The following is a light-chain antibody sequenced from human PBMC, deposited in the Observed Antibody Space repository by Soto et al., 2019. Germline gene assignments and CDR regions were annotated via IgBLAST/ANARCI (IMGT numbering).Light chain of an antibody. Sequence: QSALTQPASVSGSPGQSITISCTGSTSDVGAYNYVSWYKHHPGQAPQLMIYEVSNRPSGVSNRFSGSKSGNTASLTISGLQAVDEGDYYCSSKTSSSSPFVFGTRTKVTVL. CDR1: TSDVGAYNY. J-gene: IGLJ1*01. CDR3: SSKTSSSSPFV. V-gene: IGLV2-14*01. CDR2: EVS.